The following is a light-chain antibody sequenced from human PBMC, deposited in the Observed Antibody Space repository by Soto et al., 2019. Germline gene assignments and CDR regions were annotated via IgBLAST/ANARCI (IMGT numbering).Light chain of an antibody. CDR3: QQRSNWPPTWT. V-gene: IGKV3D-20*02. CDR1: HSVSSSY. CDR2: GAS. J-gene: IGKJ1*01. Sequence: EIVLTQSPGTLSLSPGERATLSCMAMHSVSSSYLAWYQQKPGQAPRLLIYGASSRATGMPDRFSGSGSGTDFPRTISSLEPEDFAVYYCQQRSNWPPTWTFGQGTKVDIK.